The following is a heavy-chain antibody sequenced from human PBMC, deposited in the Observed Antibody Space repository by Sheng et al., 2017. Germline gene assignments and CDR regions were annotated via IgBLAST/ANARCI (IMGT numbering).Heavy chain of an antibody. D-gene: IGHD3-22*01. CDR3: AKLYYYDSSAVGFDY. Sequence: EVQVVESGGGLVQPGGSLRLSCAASGFTFSIYAMNWVRQAPGKGLEWISSITGSGGSTYYADSVKGRLTISRDNSKNTLYLQMNSLRAEDTAVYYCAKLYYYDSSAVGFDYWGQGTLVTVSS. CDR2: ITGSGGST. J-gene: IGHJ4*02. V-gene: IGHV3-23*04. CDR1: GFTFSIYA.